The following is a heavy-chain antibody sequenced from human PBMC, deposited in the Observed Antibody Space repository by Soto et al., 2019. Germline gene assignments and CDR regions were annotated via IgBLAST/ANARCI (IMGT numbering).Heavy chain of an antibody. Sequence: SETLSLTCTVSGGSISSGDYYWSWIRQPPGKGLEWIGYIYYSGSTYYNPSLKSRVTISVDTSKNQFSLKLSSVTAADTAVYYCARTVEMATIFDYWGQGTLVTVSS. CDR1: GGSISSGDYY. V-gene: IGHV4-30-4*01. CDR2: IYYSGST. J-gene: IGHJ4*02. D-gene: IGHD5-12*01. CDR3: ARTVEMATIFDY.